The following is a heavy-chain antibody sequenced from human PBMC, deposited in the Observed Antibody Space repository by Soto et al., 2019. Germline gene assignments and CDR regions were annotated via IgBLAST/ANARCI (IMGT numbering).Heavy chain of an antibody. CDR2: IRSKAYGGTT. D-gene: IGHD6-13*01. Sequence: GGSLRLSCTASGFTFGDYAMSWFRQTPGKGREWVGFIRSKAYGGTTEYAASVKGRFTISRDDSKSIAYLQMNSLKTEDTAVYYCTTTIDSTWNQSDNWFDPWGQGTLVTVSS. CDR3: TTTIDSTWNQSDNWFDP. V-gene: IGHV3-49*03. J-gene: IGHJ5*02. CDR1: GFTFGDYA.